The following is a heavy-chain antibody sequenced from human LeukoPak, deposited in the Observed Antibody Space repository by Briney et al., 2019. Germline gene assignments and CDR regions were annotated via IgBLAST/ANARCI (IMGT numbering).Heavy chain of an antibody. D-gene: IGHD4-17*01. CDR3: ARTGTTVTKDFDY. Sequence: GGSLRLSCAASGFRFSSYSMNWVRQAPGKGLEWVSYISSSSSTIYYADSVKGRFTISRDNAKNSLYLQMNSLRAEDTAVYYCARTGTTVTKDFDYWGQGTLVTVSS. J-gene: IGHJ4*02. V-gene: IGHV3-48*04. CDR1: GFRFSSYS. CDR2: ISSSSSTI.